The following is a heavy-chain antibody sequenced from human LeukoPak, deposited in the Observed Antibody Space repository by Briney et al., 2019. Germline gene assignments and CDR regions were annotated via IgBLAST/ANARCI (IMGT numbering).Heavy chain of an antibody. CDR2: ISTYNGDT. CDR1: GYAFTRYA. J-gene: IGHJ4*02. V-gene: IGHV1-18*01. D-gene: IGHD6-13*01. CDR3: ARDPSNSGGRYIFFDF. Sequence: ASVTVSCEGSGYAFTRYAITWVRQAPGQGLEWMGWISTYNGDTKYAQNLQGRVTMTRDTSTNTAYMELRSLRSDDTAVYYCARDPSNSGGRYIFFDFWGQGTLVAVSS.